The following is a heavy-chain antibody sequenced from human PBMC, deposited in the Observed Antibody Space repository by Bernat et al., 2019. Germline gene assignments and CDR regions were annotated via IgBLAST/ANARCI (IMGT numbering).Heavy chain of an antibody. V-gene: IGHV3-21*01. CDR2: ISSSSSYI. CDR3: ASHVSAGFDY. D-gene: IGHD2-2*01. CDR1: GFTFSSYS. Sequence: EVQLVESGGGLVKPGGSLRLSCAASGFTFSSYSMTWVRQAPGKGLEWVSSISSSSSYIYYADSVKGRFTISRDNAKNSLYLQMNSLRAEDTAVYYCASHVSAGFDYWGQGTLVTVSS. J-gene: IGHJ4*02.